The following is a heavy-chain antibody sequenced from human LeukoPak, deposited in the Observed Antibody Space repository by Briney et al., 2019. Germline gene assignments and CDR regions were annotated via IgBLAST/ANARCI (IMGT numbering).Heavy chain of an antibody. CDR1: GRSFSGYY. V-gene: IGHV4-34*01. Sequence: SETLSLTCAVYGRSFSGYYWSWIRQPPGKGLEWIGEINHSGGTNYNPSLKSRVTISVDTSKNQFSLKLSSVTAADTAVYYCARGLFDYDILTGYPPPDAFDIWGQGTMVTVSS. J-gene: IGHJ3*02. D-gene: IGHD3-9*01. CDR3: ARGLFDYDILTGYPPPDAFDI. CDR2: INHSGGT.